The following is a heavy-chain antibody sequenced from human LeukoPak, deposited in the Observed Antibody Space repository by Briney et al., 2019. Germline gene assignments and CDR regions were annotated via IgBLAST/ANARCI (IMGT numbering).Heavy chain of an antibody. D-gene: IGHD6-19*01. CDR3: ARDKTVADLDY. Sequence: GGSLRLSCAASGFTFSSYSMNWVRQAPGKGLEWVSSISDSSSYTYYADSLKGRFTISRDNAKNSLYLQMNSLRAEDTAVYYCARDKTVADLDYWGQGALVTVSS. J-gene: IGHJ4*02. V-gene: IGHV3-21*01. CDR1: GFTFSSYS. CDR2: ISDSSSYT.